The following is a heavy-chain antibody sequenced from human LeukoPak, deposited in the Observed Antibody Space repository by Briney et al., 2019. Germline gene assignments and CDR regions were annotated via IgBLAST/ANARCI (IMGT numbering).Heavy chain of an antibody. Sequence: SETLSLTCAVSGGSISSSSYYWGWIRQPPGKGLECIGSIYYSGKTYYNPSLKSRVTISVDTSKNQFSLKLSSVTATDTAVYYCARQDYGGNIDYWGQGTLVTVSS. CDR2: IYYSGKT. CDR3: ARQDYGGNIDY. D-gene: IGHD4-23*01. CDR1: GGSISSSSYY. J-gene: IGHJ4*02. V-gene: IGHV4-39*01.